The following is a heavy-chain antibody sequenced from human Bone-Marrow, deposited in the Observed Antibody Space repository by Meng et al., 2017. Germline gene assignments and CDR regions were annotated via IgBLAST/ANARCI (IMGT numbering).Heavy chain of an antibody. CDR2: ISSSGSTI. Sequence: GESLKISCAASGFTFSSYEMNWVRQAPGKGLEWVSYISSSGSTIYYADSVKGRFTISRDNAKNSLYLQMNSLRAEDTAVYYCARGDYGGNSIPNWFDPWAQGTLVTVSS. J-gene: IGHJ5*02. CDR1: GFTFSSYE. V-gene: IGHV3-48*03. CDR3: ARGDYGGNSIPNWFDP. D-gene: IGHD4-23*01.